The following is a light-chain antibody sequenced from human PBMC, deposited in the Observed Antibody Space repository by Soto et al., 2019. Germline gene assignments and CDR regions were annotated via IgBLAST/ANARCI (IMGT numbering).Light chain of an antibody. Sequence: QSALTQPPSASGSPGQSVTISCTGTSSDVGGYNYVSWYQQQSGKALKLMIYEVSKRPSGVPDRFSGSKSGNTASLTVSGLQAEDEADYYCSSYAGSNTVVFGGGTQLTVL. V-gene: IGLV2-8*01. CDR1: SSDVGGYNY. CDR2: EVS. CDR3: SSYAGSNTVV. J-gene: IGLJ2*01.